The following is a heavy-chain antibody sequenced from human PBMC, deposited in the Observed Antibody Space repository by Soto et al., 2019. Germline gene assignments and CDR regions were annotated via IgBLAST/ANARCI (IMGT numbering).Heavy chain of an antibody. D-gene: IGHD5-12*01. Sequence: GGSLRLSCAASGFTFSNAWMSWVRQAPGKGLEWVGRIKSKTDGGRTDYAAPVKGRFTISRDDSKNTLYLQMNSLKTEDTAVYYCTTRGYSGYDHFDYWGQGTLVTVSS. CDR3: TTRGYSGYDHFDY. CDR1: GFTFSNAW. CDR2: IKSKTDGGRT. V-gene: IGHV3-15*01. J-gene: IGHJ4*02.